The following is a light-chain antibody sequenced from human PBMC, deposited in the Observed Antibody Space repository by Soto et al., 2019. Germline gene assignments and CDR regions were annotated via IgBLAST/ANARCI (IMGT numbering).Light chain of an antibody. CDR2: GAS. CDR3: QHYDSLPIT. J-gene: IGKJ5*01. CDR1: QSVSSY. Sequence: VLTQSPATLSLSPGERATLSCRASQSVSSYLAWYQQKPGQPPRLLIYGASSRATGIPDRFSGSGSGTDFTLTISRLEPEDFAVFYCQHYDSLPITFGQGTRLEIK. V-gene: IGKV3-20*01.